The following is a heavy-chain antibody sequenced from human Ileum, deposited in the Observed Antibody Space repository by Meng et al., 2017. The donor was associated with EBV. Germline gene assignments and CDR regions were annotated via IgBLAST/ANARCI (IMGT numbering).Heavy chain of an antibody. Sequence: VNPPQSGPGLVQPPQTLSLPCAISGDSVSSNSAAWHWISQSPSRGLEWLGRTYYRSKWYYDYAVSVKSRMTINPDTSKNQFSLQLNSVTPEDTAVYYCARGAYTSTWFWGQGTLVTVSS. CDR1: GDSVSSNSAA. D-gene: IGHD6-13*01. V-gene: IGHV6-1*01. CDR3: ARGAYTSTWF. CDR2: TYYRSKWYY. J-gene: IGHJ1*01.